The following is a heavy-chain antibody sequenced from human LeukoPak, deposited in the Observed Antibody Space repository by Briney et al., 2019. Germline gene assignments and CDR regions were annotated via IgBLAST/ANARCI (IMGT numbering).Heavy chain of an antibody. CDR2: MNPNNGNT. CDR1: GYTFTSYD. J-gene: IGHJ4*02. D-gene: IGHD2/OR15-2a*01. Sequence: ASVKVSCKASGYTFTSYDINWVRQATGQGLEWLGWMNPNNGNTAYAQRFQGRVTMTRDTSKSTAYMELSSLRYEDTAVYYCARTFPGDYWGQGTLVTVSS. CDR3: ARTFPGDY. V-gene: IGHV1-8*01.